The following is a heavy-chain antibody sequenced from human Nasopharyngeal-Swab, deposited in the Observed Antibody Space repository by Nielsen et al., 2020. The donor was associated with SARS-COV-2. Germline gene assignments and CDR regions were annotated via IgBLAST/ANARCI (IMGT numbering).Heavy chain of an antibody. D-gene: IGHD6-13*01. CDR3: ARQSYSSSWYSSLFDY. CDR1: GGSSSSSSYY. V-gene: IGHV4-39*01. Sequence: AETRSLNCTVCGGSSSSSSYYWGWIRRPPGKGLEWIGSIYYSGSTYYNPSLKIRVTISVDTSKNQFYLKLGSVTAADTAVYYCARQSYSSSWYSSLFDYWGQGTLVTVSS. CDR2: IYYSGST. J-gene: IGHJ4*02.